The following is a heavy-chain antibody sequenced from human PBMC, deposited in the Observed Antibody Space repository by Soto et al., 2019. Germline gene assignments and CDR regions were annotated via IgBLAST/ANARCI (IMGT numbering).Heavy chain of an antibody. CDR1: GFTYSSYS. J-gene: IGHJ6*02. D-gene: IGHD5-12*01. Sequence: WGSLRLTCASSGFTYSSYSMSWVRQAPGKGLEWVSAISGSGGSTYYADSVKGRFTISRDNSKDTLYLQMNSLRAEDTAVYYCAKMSGYVPIGYGMDVWGQGTTVTVSS. CDR3: AKMSGYVPIGYGMDV. CDR2: ISGSGGST. V-gene: IGHV3-23*01.